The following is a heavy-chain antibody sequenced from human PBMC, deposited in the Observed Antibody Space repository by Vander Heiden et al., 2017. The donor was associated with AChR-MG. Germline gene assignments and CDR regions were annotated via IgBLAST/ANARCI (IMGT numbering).Heavy chain of an antibody. J-gene: IGHJ4*01. D-gene: IGHD3-16*01. CDR2: INPNSRGT. V-gene: IGHV1-2*02. Sequence: QVQLLQSRAEVTTPAPLAQASGKASADPFTGYYMHWVRQAPGQGREWMGWINPNSRGTNCALKFQGRVTMTRDTLISTAYMDLSRVRSDGTAVYYCARSMCEYVGYGYWGQGTLVTVSS. CDR3: ARSMCEYVGYGY. CDR1: ADPFTGYY.